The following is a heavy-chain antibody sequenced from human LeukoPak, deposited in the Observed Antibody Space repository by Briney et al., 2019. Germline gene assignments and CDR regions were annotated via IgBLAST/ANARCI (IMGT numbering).Heavy chain of an antibody. CDR3: ARLTGYSSGWYGSRFDY. CDR1: GFTFSSYW. V-gene: IGHV3-7*03. CDR2: IKQDGSEK. J-gene: IGHJ4*02. D-gene: IGHD6-19*01. Sequence: GGSLRLSCAASGFTFSSYWMSWVRQAPGKGLEWVANIKQDGSEKYYVDSVEGRFTISRDNAKNSLYLQMNSLRAEDTAVYYCARLTGYSSGWYGSRFDYWGQGTLVTVSS.